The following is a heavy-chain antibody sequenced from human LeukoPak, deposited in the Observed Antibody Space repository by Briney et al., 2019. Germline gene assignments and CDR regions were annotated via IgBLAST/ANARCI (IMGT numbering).Heavy chain of an antibody. V-gene: IGHV3-66*01. CDR2: IYSGGST. CDR3: ARDAYSSSWPPNLDY. CDR1: GFTVSSNY. Sequence: PGGSLRLPCAASGFTVSSNYMSWVRQAPGKGLEWVSVIYSGGSTYYADSVKGRFTISRDNSKNTLYLQMNSLRAEDTAVYYCARDAYSSSWPPNLDYWGQGTLVTVSS. J-gene: IGHJ4*02. D-gene: IGHD6-13*01.